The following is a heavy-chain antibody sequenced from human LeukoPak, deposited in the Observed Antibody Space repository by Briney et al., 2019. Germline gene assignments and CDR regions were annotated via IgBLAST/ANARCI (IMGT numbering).Heavy chain of an antibody. CDR1: GDSISAYH. CDR3: ATYTRHCSGGTCYSIDY. D-gene: IGHD2-15*01. CDR2: VYYSGST. V-gene: IGHV4-59*08. Sequence: SETLSLTCTVSGDSISAYHWTWIRQSPGRGLEWVGYVYYSGSTNYNPSLQSRVTISLDTSHNQFSLKLGSFTAADTAIFYCATYTRHCSGGTCYSIDYWGQGTLVTVSS. J-gene: IGHJ4*02.